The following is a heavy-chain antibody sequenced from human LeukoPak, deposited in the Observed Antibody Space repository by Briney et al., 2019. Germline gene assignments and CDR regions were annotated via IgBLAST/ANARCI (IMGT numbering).Heavy chain of an antibody. CDR2: ISYDGSNK. Sequence: PGGSLRLSCAASGFTFSSYAMHWVRQAPGKGLEWVAVISYDGSNKYYADSVKGRFTISRDNSKNTLYLQMNSLRAEDTAVYHCAKGRYHDSSGYPIDYWGQGTLVTVSS. CDR1: GFTFSSYA. V-gene: IGHV3-30-3*01. J-gene: IGHJ4*02. CDR3: AKGRYHDSSGYPIDY. D-gene: IGHD3-22*01.